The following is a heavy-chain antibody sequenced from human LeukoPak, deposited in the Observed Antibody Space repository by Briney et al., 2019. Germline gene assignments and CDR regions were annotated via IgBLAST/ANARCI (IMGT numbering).Heavy chain of an antibody. D-gene: IGHD3-3*01. V-gene: IGHV4-30-2*03. CDR1: GVSISSGGYS. J-gene: IGHJ5*02. CDR2: IYYSGST. CDR3: ARRVQHYDFWSGPVNWFDP. Sequence: PSQTLSLTCAVSGVSISSGGYSWSWIRQPPGKGLEWIGSIYYSGSTYYNPSLKSRVTISVDTSKNQFSLKLSSVTAADTAVYYCARRVQHYDFWSGPVNWFDPWGQGTLVTVSS.